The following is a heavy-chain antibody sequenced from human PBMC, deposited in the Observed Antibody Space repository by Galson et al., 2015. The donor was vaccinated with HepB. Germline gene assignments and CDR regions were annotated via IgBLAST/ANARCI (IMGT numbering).Heavy chain of an antibody. Sequence: SVKVSCKASGYTFTSYGISWVRQAPGQGLEWMGWISAYNGNTNYAQKLQGRVTMTTDTSTSTAYMELRSLRSDDTAVYYCARSLRGYAADAFDIWGQGTMVTVSS. CDR2: ISAYNGNT. CDR3: ARSLRGYAADAFDI. V-gene: IGHV1-18*01. D-gene: IGHD5-12*01. CDR1: GYTFTSYG. J-gene: IGHJ3*02.